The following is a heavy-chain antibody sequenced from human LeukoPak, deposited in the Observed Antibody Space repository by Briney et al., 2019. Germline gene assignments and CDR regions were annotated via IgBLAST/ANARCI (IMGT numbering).Heavy chain of an antibody. D-gene: IGHD3-3*01. Sequence: ASVKVSCKASGYTFTSYYMHRVRQAPGQGLEWMGIINPSGGSTSYAQKFQGRVTMTRDTSTSTVYMELSSLRSEDTAVYYCATRVVTLFDYWGQGTLVTVSS. CDR2: INPSGGST. CDR3: ATRVVTLFDY. J-gene: IGHJ4*02. V-gene: IGHV1-46*01. CDR1: GYTFTSYY.